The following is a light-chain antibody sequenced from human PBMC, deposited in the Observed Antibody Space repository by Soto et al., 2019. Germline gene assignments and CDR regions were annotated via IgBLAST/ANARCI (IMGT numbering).Light chain of an antibody. Sequence: EIVVTMSPGTLSLTQEERATLSCRASQSVRGNYLAWYQQKPGQAPRLLISGASGRATDIPDRFSGSGSGTDFTLTISRLEPEDFAVYYCQQYGSSPTTFGHGTKVDI. CDR1: QSVRGNY. J-gene: IGKJ1*01. CDR2: GAS. CDR3: QQYGSSPTT. V-gene: IGKV3-20*01.